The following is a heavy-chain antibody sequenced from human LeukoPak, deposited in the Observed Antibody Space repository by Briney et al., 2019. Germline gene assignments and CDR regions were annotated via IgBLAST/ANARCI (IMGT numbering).Heavy chain of an antibody. J-gene: IGHJ5*02. CDR2: INPNSGGT. CDR3: ARGRMVYAMGFDP. Sequence: ASVKVSCKASGYTFTGYYMHWVRQAPGQGLEWMGRINPNSGGTNYAQKFQGRVTMTRDTSTSTAYMELSRLRSDDTAVYYCARGRMVYAMGFDPWGQGTLVTVSS. CDR1: GYTFTGYY. D-gene: IGHD2-8*01. V-gene: IGHV1-2*06.